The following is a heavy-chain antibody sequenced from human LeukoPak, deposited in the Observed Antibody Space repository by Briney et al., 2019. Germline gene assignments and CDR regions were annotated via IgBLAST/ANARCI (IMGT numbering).Heavy chain of an antibody. V-gene: IGHV3-53*04. D-gene: IGHD5-24*01. CDR2: IYSGGST. J-gene: IGHJ4*02. Sequence: GGSLRLSCAASGFTFSSYAMSWVRQAPGKGLEWVSVIYSGGSTYYADSVKGRFTITRHNSKNTLYLQMNSLRAEDTAVYYCASSKDGYLDYWGQGTLVTVSS. CDR3: ASSKDGYLDY. CDR1: GFTFSSYA.